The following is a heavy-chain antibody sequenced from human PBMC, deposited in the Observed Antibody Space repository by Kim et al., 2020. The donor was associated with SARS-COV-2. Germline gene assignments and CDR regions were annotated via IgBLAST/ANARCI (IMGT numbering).Heavy chain of an antibody. D-gene: IGHD1-26*01. Sequence: SETLSLTCTVSGGSISSYYWSWIRQPPGKGLEWIGYIYYSGSTNYNPSLKSRVTISVDTSKNQFSLKLSSVTAADTAVYYCARDDGLAGVGAWGQGTLVTVSS. CDR3: ARDDGLAGVGA. CDR2: IYYSGST. V-gene: IGHV4-59*01. CDR1: GGSISSYY. J-gene: IGHJ4*02.